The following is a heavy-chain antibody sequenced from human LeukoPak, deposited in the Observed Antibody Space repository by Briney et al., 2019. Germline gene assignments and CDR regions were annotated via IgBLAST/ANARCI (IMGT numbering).Heavy chain of an antibody. V-gene: IGHV4-39*07. J-gene: IGHJ4*02. Sequence: SETLSLTCTVSGGSISSSSYYWGWIRQPPGKGLEWIGSIYYSGSTYYNPSLKSRITISVDTSKNQFSLKLSSVTAADTAVYYCARGMGIVTRAEAFDYWGQGTLVTVSS. CDR2: IYYSGST. CDR1: GGSISSSSYY. CDR3: ARGMGIVTRAEAFDY. D-gene: IGHD1-26*01.